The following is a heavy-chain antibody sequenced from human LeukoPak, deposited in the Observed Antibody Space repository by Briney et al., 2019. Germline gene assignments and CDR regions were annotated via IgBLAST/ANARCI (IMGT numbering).Heavy chain of an antibody. CDR2: ISAYNGNT. D-gene: IGHD3-10*01. V-gene: IGHV1-18*01. Sequence: GASVKVSCKASGYTFTSYGISWVRQAPGQGLGWMGWISAYNGNTNYAQKLQGRVTMTTDTSTRTAYMELRSLRSDDTAVYYCARDSLLWFGELSTPHDAFDIWGQGTMVTGSS. J-gene: IGHJ3*02. CDR3: ARDSLLWFGELSTPHDAFDI. CDR1: GYTFTSYG.